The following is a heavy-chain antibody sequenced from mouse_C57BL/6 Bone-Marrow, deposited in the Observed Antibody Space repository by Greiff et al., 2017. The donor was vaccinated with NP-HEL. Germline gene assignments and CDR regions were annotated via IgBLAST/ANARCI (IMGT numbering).Heavy chain of an antibody. D-gene: IGHD1-1*01. V-gene: IGHV1-85*01. CDR2: IYPRDGST. CDR1: GYTFTSYD. J-gene: IGHJ1*03. CDR3: ARSDGSSYVGYFDV. Sequence: VQLQESGPELVKPGASVKLSCKASGYTFTSYDINWVKQRPGQGLEWIGWIYPRDGSTKYNEKFKGKATLTVDTSSSTAYMELHSLTSEDSAVYFCARSDGSSYVGYFDVWGTGTTVTVSS.